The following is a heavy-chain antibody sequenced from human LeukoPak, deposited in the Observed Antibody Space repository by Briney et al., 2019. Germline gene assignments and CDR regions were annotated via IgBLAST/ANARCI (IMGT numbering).Heavy chain of an antibody. V-gene: IGHV4-59*08. CDR2: IYYGGST. D-gene: IGHD3-10*01. J-gene: IGHJ3*02. Sequence: SETLSLTCTVSGGSISSYYWSWIRQPPGKGLEWIGYIYYGGSTNYNPSLKSRVTISVDTSKNQFSLKLSSVTAADTAVYYCARHGGSGKNAFDIWGQGTMVTVSS. CDR1: GGSISSYY. CDR3: ARHGGSGKNAFDI.